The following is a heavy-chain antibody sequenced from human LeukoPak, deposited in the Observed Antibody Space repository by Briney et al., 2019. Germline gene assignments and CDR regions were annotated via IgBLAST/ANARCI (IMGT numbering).Heavy chain of an antibody. CDR2: IYYSGST. Sequence: PSETLSLTCTVSGGSISSSSYYWGWIRQPPGKGLEWIGSIYYSGSTYYNPSLKSRVTISVDTSKNQFSLKLSSVTAADTAVYYCARDSSDFQYYFDYWGQGTLVTVSS. D-gene: IGHD3-3*01. CDR1: GGSISSSSYY. CDR3: ARDSSDFQYYFDY. V-gene: IGHV4-39*07. J-gene: IGHJ4*02.